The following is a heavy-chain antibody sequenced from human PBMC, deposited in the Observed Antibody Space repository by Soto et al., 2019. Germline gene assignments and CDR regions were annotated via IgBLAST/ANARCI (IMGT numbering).Heavy chain of an antibody. D-gene: IGHD3-3*01. CDR2: INHSGGT. CDR3: ARDRQDYDLWSGYENRGPYGMDA. J-gene: IGHJ6*02. V-gene: IGHV4-34*01. Sequence: SETLSLTCAVYGGSLSGHYWTWIRQAPGKGLEWIGEINHSGGTNYNSSLKSRVTISLDTSKNQFSLILLSVTAADTAMYYCARDRQDYDLWSGYENRGPYGMDAWGRRTTVTVSS. CDR1: GGSLSGHY.